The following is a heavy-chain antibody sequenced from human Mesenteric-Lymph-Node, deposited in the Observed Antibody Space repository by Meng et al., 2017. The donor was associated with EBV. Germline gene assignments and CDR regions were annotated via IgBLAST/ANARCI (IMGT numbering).Heavy chain of an antibody. CDR1: GGSLSRFRW. Sequence: QGHLQESGPGLGKPLGTLSPTFAGSGGSLSRFRWWGWVRQAPGKGLELIGEIYPSGSTNYKPSLKSRVTISMDESKNQFSLRLRSVTAADTAVYYCASSNSWYGSNGMDVWGQGTTVTVSS. V-gene: IGHV4-4*02. J-gene: IGHJ6*02. CDR2: IYPSGST. CDR3: ASSNSWYGSNGMDV. D-gene: IGHD6-13*01.